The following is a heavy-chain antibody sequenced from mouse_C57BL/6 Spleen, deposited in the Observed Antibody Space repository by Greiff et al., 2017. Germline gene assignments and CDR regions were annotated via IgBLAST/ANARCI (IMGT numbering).Heavy chain of an antibody. CDR2: IHPNSGST. D-gene: IGHD1-1*01. Sequence: QVQLQQPGAELVKPGASVKLSCKASGYTFTSYWMHWVKQRPGQGLEWIGMIHPNSGSTNYNEKFKSKATLTVDKSSSTAYMQLSSLTSEDSAVYYCATPNDYGSSYPFDYWGQGTTLTVSS. V-gene: IGHV1-64*01. CDR3: ATPNDYGSSYPFDY. J-gene: IGHJ2*01. CDR1: GYTFTSYW.